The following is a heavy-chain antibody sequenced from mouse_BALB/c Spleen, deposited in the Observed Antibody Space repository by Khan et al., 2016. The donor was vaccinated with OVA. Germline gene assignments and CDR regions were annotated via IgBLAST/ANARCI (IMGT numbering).Heavy chain of an antibody. CDR1: GYTFINYW. J-gene: IGHJ2*01. CDR3: ARRGLRWDFDY. CDR2: INPSTAYT. Sequence: VELVESGAELAKPGASVKMSCKASGYTFINYWILWVKQRPGQGLEWIGYINPSTAYTECNQNFKDKATLTADKSSRTAYMQLSSLTSEDSAVYYCARRGLRWDFDYWGQGTTLTVSS. D-gene: IGHD1-1*01. V-gene: IGHV1-7*01.